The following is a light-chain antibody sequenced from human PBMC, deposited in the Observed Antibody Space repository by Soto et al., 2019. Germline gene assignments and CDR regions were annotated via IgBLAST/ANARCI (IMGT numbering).Light chain of an antibody. CDR2: EVS. V-gene: IGLV2-8*01. Sequence: QSALTQPPSASGSPGQSVTISCTGTSSDVGGYNYVSWYQQYPGTVPKFIIYEVSNRPSGVSDRFSGSKSGNTASLTIYGLQPEDEADYYCASYTVRKSWVFGGGTKLTV. CDR1: SSDVGGYNY. J-gene: IGLJ3*02. CDR3: ASYTVRKSWV.